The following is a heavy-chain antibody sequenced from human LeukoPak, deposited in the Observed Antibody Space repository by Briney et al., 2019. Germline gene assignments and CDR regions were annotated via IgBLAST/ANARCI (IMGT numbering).Heavy chain of an antibody. CDR1: GFTVSSKY. CDR2: IYRGGNT. D-gene: IGHD3-10*01. J-gene: IGHJ3*02. V-gene: IGHV3-53*05. Sequence: PGGSLRLSCAASGFTVSSKYMTWVRQAPGKGLEWVSVIYRGGNTYYADSVKGRFSISRDNSKNTLYLQVNSLRIEDTAVYYCAKDFRVAEELWFGELWNAFDIWGQGIRVAVSS. CDR3: AKDFRVAEELWFGELWNAFDI.